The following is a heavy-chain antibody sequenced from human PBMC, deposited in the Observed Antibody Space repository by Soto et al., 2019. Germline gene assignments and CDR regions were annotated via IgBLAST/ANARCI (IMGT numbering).Heavy chain of an antibody. CDR2: IYPGDSDT. CDR1: GYSFTSYW. Sequence: GESLKISCKGSGYSFTSYWIGWVRQMPGKGLEWMGIIYPGDSDTRYSPSFQGQVTISADKSTSTAYLQWSSLKASDTAMYYCATSPHRIAVWPSDAFDIWGQGTMVTVSS. V-gene: IGHV5-51*01. D-gene: IGHD6-19*01. J-gene: IGHJ3*02. CDR3: ATSPHRIAVWPSDAFDI.